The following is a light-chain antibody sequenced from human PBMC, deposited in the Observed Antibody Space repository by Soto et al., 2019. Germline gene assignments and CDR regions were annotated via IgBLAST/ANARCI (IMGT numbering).Light chain of an antibody. CDR3: MQALQTPYT. CDR1: QRLLHSNGNIF. Sequence: EIVMTQSPPSLTVTPGEPASISCRSSQRLLHSNGNIFLDWYLQKPGQSPQLLIYLGSNRASGVPDRVSGSGAGTDFTLKISRVEAGDVGVYYCMQALQTPYTFGQGTKLEIK. CDR2: LGS. V-gene: IGKV2-28*01. J-gene: IGKJ2*01.